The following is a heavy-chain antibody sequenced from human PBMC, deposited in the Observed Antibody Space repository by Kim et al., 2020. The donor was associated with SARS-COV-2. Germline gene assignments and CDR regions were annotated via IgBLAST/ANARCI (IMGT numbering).Heavy chain of an antibody. J-gene: IGHJ4*02. D-gene: IGHD3-22*01. CDR1: GYTFTSYG. V-gene: IGHV1-18*01. CDR3: ARDLLYDSSGYYGGDY. Sequence: ASVKVSCKASGYTFTSYGISWVRQAPGQGLEWMGWISAYNGNTNYAQKLQGRVTMTTDTSTSTAYMELRSLRSDDTAVYYCARDLLYDSSGYYGGDYWGQGTLVTVSS. CDR2: ISAYNGNT.